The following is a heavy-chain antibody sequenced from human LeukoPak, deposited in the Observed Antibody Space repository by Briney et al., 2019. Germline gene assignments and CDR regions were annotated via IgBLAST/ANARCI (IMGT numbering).Heavy chain of an antibody. V-gene: IGHV3-23*01. CDR1: RFPFRSFA. D-gene: IGHD2-2*01. J-gene: IGHJ4*02. CDR2: ISGSGGST. CDR3: TKQWPLLWSPPDY. Sequence: PGGSLRLSCSASRFPFRSFAMSWVRQAPGKGLEWVSTISGSGGSTYYADSVKDRFTISRDNSKNTLYLQTDSLRAEDTAVYYCTKQWPLLWSPPDYWGQGTPVTVSS.